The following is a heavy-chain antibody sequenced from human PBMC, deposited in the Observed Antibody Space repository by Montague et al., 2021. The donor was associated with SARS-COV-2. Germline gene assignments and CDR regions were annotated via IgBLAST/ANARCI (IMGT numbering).Heavy chain of an antibody. CDR2: IYDSGST. Sequence: LVKPTQTLTLTCTVSGGSISSSNYYWDWIRQPPGKGLEWIGSIYDSGSTYYNPSLKSRVTISVDTSKNHFSLKLSSVTAADTAVYYCARRGRKLLPVATTIGGFDIWGQGTMVTVSS. CDR1: GGSISSSNYY. J-gene: IGHJ3*02. CDR3: ARRGRKLLPVATTIGGFDI. V-gene: IGHV4-39*02. D-gene: IGHD5-12*01.